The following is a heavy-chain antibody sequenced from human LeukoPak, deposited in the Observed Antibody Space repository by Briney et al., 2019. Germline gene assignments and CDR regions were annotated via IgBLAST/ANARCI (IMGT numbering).Heavy chain of an antibody. CDR3: ARHGYCSSTSCYYYYYGMDV. D-gene: IGHD2-2*03. V-gene: IGHV4-59*08. J-gene: IGHJ6*02. CDR1: GGSISSYY. CDR2: IYYSGST. Sequence: NPSETLSLTCTVSGGSISSYYWSWIRQPPGKGLEWTGYIYYSGSTNYNPSLKSRVTISVDTSKNQFSLKLSSVTAADTAVYYCARHGYCSSTSCYYYYYGMDVWGQGTTVTVSS.